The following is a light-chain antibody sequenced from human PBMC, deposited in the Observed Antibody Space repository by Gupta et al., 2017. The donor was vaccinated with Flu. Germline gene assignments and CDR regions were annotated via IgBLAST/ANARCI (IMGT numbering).Light chain of an antibody. CDR1: QSVSSSY. Sequence: GTLSLSPGERATLSCRASQSVSSSYLAWYQQKPGQAPRLLIYGASSRATGIPDRFSGSGSGTDFTLTISRLEPEDFAVYYCQQYGNSPYTFGQGTKLEIK. CDR3: QQYGNSPYT. V-gene: IGKV3-20*01. CDR2: GAS. J-gene: IGKJ2*01.